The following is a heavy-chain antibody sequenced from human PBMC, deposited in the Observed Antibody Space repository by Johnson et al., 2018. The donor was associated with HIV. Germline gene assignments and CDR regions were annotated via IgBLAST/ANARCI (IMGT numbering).Heavy chain of an antibody. CDR2: ISYDGSNK. V-gene: IGHV3-30*18. D-gene: IGHD6-6*01. CDR1: GFTFSSYG. J-gene: IGHJ3*02. CDR3: AKQQLVPDDAFDI. Sequence: VQLVESGGGVVQPGRSLRLSCAASGFTFSSYGMHWVRQVPGKGLAWVAVISYDGSNKYYADSVKGRFTISRDNSKNTLYLQMNSLRAEDTAVYYCAKQQLVPDDAFDIWGQGTMVNVSS.